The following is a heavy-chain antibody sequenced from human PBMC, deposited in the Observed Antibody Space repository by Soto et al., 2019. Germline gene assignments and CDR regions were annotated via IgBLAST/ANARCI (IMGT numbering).Heavy chain of an antibody. V-gene: IGHV3-7*04. J-gene: IGHJ4*02. CDR1: ESTDRRDW. CDR3: SGGVGDAF. Sequence: EVHLVESGGGLVQTGGSLRLSCAISESTDRRDWMNWVRQAPGKGLEWVAHTNQDGSEKYYVDSVKGRFTITRDNAKNTLYLQMNSLRVGDTAMYYCSGGVGDAFWGQGTLVTVSS. D-gene: IGHD1-26*01. CDR2: TNQDGSEK.